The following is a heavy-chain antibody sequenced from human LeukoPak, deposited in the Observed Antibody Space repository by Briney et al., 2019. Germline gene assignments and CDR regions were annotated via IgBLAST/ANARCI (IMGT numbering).Heavy chain of an antibody. J-gene: IGHJ3*02. V-gene: IGHV3-30*19. Sequence: GGSLRLSCPASGFTFSSYGMHWVRQAPGKGLEWVAVISYDGSNKYYADSVKGRFTISRDNSKNTLYLQMNSLRAEDTAVYYCARQSIAAAGGGAFDIWGQGTMVTVSS. D-gene: IGHD6-13*01. CDR2: ISYDGSNK. CDR1: GFTFSSYG. CDR3: ARQSIAAAGGGAFDI.